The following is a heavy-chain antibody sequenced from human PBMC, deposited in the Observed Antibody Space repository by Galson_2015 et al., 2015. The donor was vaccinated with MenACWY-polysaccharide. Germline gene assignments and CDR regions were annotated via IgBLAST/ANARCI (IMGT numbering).Heavy chain of an antibody. CDR3: AREGSRIVFHAFDI. CDR2: IQYDGSQK. D-gene: IGHD3-10*02. CDR1: GLKFRGSG. V-gene: IGHV3-33*01. Sequence: SLRLSCAASGLKFRGSGMHWVRQAPGKGLEWVAVIQYDGSQKQYIDSVKGRFTISRDNSKNTLYLEMNSLRAEDTALYYCAREGSRIVFHAFDIWGRWTMVTVSS. J-gene: IGHJ3*02.